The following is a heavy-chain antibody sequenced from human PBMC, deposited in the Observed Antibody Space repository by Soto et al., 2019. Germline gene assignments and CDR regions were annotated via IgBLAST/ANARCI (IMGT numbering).Heavy chain of an antibody. V-gene: IGHV4-30-2*01. Sequence: QLQLQESGSGLMKPSQTLSLTCAVSGGSISSGGYSWNWIRQPPGKGLEWFGYIYHSGSTYYNPSLKSRVTISVDRSKNQFSLKLTSVTAADTAVYYCARASEGCSGGRCHMDWFDPWGQGTLVTVSS. CDR3: ARASEGCSGGRCHMDWFDP. D-gene: IGHD2-15*01. CDR1: GGSISSGGYS. CDR2: IYHSGST. J-gene: IGHJ5*02.